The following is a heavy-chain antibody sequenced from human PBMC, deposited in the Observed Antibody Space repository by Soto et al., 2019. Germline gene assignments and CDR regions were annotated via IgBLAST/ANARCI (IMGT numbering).Heavy chain of an antibody. D-gene: IGHD3-10*01. CDR3: ARDKGGAALKGSGMDV. CDR2: IYYNGNT. CDR1: GGSIGIRDYY. Sequence: QVQVQESGPGLVKPSQTLSLKCRVSGGSIGIRDYYWSWIRQHPEKGLEWIGSIYYNGNTDYNPSLRGRPTMSLDTSMNEFSLKLTSVTAADTAVYYCARDKGGAALKGSGMDVWGQGTTVTVS. J-gene: IGHJ6*02. V-gene: IGHV4-31*02.